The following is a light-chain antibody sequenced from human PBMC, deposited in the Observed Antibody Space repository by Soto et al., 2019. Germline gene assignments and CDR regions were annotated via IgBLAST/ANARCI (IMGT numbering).Light chain of an antibody. V-gene: IGKV3-11*01. CDR1: QSVGSS. CDR3: QQRSYLFT. Sequence: EIVLTQSPATLSLSPGERATLSCRVSQSVGSSLAWYQQKPGQAPRLLIYDASNRATGIPARLSGSGSGTDFTLTINSIEPEDAAVYYCQQRSYLFTFGGGTKVDI. J-gene: IGKJ4*01. CDR2: DAS.